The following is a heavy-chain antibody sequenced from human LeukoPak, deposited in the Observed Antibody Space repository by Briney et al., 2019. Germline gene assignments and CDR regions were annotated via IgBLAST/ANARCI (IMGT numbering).Heavy chain of an antibody. CDR1: GGSISSYY. CDR3: AREADNGDGRNSDAFDI. J-gene: IGHJ3*02. CDR2: IYYSGST. V-gene: IGHV4-59*01. D-gene: IGHD5-24*01. Sequence: PSETLSLTCTVSGGSISSYYWSWLRQPPGKGLEWIGYIYYSGSTNYNPSLKSRVTISVDTSKNQFSLKLSSVTAADTAVYYCAREADNGDGRNSDAFDIWGQGTMVTVSS.